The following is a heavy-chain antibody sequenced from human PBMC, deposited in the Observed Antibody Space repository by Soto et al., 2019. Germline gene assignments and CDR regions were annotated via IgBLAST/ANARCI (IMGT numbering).Heavy chain of an antibody. V-gene: IGHV3-30*18. CDR1: GFTFSIYG. CDR2: ISYDGSNK. Sequence: PGGSLRLSCAASGFTFSIYGMHWVRQAPGKGLEWVAVISYDGSNKYYADSVKGRFTISRDNSKNTLYLQMNSLRAEDTAVYYCAKLAVVTRDNWFDPWGQGTLVTVSS. J-gene: IGHJ5*02. D-gene: IGHD2-21*02. CDR3: AKLAVVTRDNWFDP.